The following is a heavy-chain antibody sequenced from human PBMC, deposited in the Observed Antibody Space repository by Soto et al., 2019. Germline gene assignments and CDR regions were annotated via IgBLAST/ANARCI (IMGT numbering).Heavy chain of an antibody. D-gene: IGHD2-15*01. Sequence: QVQLVESGGGVVQPGRSLRLSCVASGFPFSSYGMHWVRQAPGKGLEWVAHISYDGSNKHYTDSVKGRFTIPRDNSKNMLYLQMSSLRAEDTAVYYCAGGQYYFDYCGQGTRVSVSS. V-gene: IGHV3-30*03. CDR3: AGGQYYFDY. J-gene: IGHJ4*02. CDR1: GFPFSSYG. CDR2: ISYDGSNK.